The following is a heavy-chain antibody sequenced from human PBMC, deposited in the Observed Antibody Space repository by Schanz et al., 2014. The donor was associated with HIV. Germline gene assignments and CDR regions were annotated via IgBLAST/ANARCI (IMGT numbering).Heavy chain of an antibody. Sequence: VQVVESGGGLVQPGGSLRLSCAASGFNFNNYAMTWVRQAPGKGLEWISYITNSGNRMNYADSVKGRFTTSRDNAKNSLYLQMNTLRADDTAVYYCARDKSNLGMDSWGQGTLVTVSS. CDR1: GFNFNNYA. CDR2: ITNSGNRM. CDR3: ARDKSNLGMDS. J-gene: IGHJ5*01. V-gene: IGHV3-11*01.